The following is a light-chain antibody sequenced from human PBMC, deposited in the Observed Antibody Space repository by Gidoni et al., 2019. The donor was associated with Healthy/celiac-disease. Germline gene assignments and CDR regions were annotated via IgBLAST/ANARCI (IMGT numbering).Light chain of an antibody. CDR3: NSRDSSGNVV. J-gene: IGLJ2*01. CDR1: SLRSYY. V-gene: IGLV3-19*01. CDR2: GKN. Sequence: SSELTPDSALSVALGQTVRITCQGDSLRSYYASWYQQKPEQAPVLVIYGKNNRPSGNPDRFSGSSSGNTASLTITGAQAEDEADYYCNSRDSSGNVVFGGGTKLTVL.